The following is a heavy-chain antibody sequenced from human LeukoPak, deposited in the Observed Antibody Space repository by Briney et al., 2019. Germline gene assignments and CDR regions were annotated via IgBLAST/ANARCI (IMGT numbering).Heavy chain of an antibody. CDR3: ASARTSSRSWFTFDY. CDR2: IYYSGST. Sequence: PSETLSLTCTVSGGSISSSSYYWGWIRQPPGKGLEWTGSIYYSGSTYYNPSLKSRVTISVDTSKNQLSLKLSSVTAADTAVYYCASARTSSRSWFTFDYWGQGILGTVSS. J-gene: IGHJ4*02. CDR1: GGSISSSSYY. V-gene: IGHV4-39*01. D-gene: IGHD6-13*01.